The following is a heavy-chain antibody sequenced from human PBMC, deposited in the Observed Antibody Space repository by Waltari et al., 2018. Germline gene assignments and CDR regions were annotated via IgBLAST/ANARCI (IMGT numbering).Heavy chain of an antibody. CDR3: TQIALWFGDPVDY. CDR2: IKSDTYGGTT. V-gene: IGHV3-15*07. D-gene: IGHD3-10*01. CDR1: GFTFNNAW. J-gene: IGHJ4*02. Sequence: EVQLVESGGGLVEPGGSLRLPCGSSGFTFNNAWMHWVRQAPGKGLEWLGRIKSDTYGGTTDYAAPVKGRFTISRDDSKNTLYLQMNSLKTEDTAVYYCTQIALWFGDPVDYWGQGTLVTVSA.